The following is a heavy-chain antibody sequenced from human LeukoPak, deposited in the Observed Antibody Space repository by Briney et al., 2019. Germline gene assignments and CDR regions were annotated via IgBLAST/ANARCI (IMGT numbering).Heavy chain of an antibody. CDR1: GFAFSHYW. Sequence: GGSLRLSCAASGFAFSHYWMSWVRQAPGKGLEWLANIRQDGSDNYYADSVKGRFTFSRDNARNSLYLQMNTLRADDTAVYYCARAMIGAAGYYYYMDVWGKGTTVTVSS. CDR3: ARAMIGAAGYYYYMDV. V-gene: IGHV3-7*01. CDR2: IRQDGSDN. J-gene: IGHJ6*03. D-gene: IGHD3-22*01.